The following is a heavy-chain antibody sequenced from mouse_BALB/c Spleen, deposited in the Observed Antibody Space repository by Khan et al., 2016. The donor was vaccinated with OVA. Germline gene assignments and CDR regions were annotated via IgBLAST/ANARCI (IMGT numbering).Heavy chain of an antibody. J-gene: IGHJ1*01. Sequence: EVELVESGGGLVQPGGSRKLSCAASGFTFSSFGMHWVRQAPKKGLEWVAYMSSGSSTIYYVDTVKGRFTISRDNPKHTLFLQMTSLRSENTAMYYWCRSEDNFHWYFAVWGQGTLVTVSS. CDR2: MSSGSSTI. CDR3: CRSEDNFHWYFAV. CDR1: GFTFSSFG. V-gene: IGHV5-17*02.